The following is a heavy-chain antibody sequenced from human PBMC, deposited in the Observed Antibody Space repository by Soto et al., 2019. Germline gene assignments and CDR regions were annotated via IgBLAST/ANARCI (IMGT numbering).Heavy chain of an antibody. CDR2: VFYTGFT. CDR1: GGSISGSYYY. CDR3: ASSQKGYNWNYFDH. V-gene: IGHV4-39*01. D-gene: IGHD1-20*01. Sequence: SETLSLTCAVSGGSISGSYYYWGWLRQSPGRGPEWIGSVFYTGFTSYNPSLESRVSVSVDTSKNRFSLKVSAVTAADTAVYYCASSQKGYNWNYFDHWGQGALVTVSS. J-gene: IGHJ4*02.